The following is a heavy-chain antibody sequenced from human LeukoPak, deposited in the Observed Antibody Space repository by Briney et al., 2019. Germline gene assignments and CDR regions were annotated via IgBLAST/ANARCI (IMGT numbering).Heavy chain of an antibody. D-gene: IGHD3-10*01. Sequence: GASVKVSCKASGYTFTGYYIHWVRQAPGQGLEWMGWINPHSGGTNYAQKFQGGVTMTRDTSITTAYMELSSLGSDDTAVYYCAGIAPRSAPGPPWGQGTLVTVSS. CDR3: AGIAPRSAPGPP. V-gene: IGHV1-2*02. J-gene: IGHJ5*02. CDR1: GYTFTGYY. CDR2: INPHSGGT.